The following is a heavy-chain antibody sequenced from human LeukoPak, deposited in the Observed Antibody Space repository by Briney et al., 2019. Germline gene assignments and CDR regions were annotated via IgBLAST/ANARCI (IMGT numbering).Heavy chain of an antibody. CDR3: ARESSGWYGAFDI. D-gene: IGHD6-19*01. Sequence: PGGSLRLSCAASGFTFSSYAMHWVRQAPGKGLEWVAVISYDGSNKYYADSVKGRFTISRDNSKNTLYLQMNSLRAEDTAVYYCARESSGWYGAFDIWGQGTMVTVSS. CDR2: ISYDGSNK. J-gene: IGHJ3*02. CDR1: GFTFSSYA. V-gene: IGHV3-30*04.